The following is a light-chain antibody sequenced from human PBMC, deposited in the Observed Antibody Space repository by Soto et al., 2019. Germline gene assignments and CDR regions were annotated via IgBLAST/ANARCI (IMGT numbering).Light chain of an antibody. J-gene: IGLJ1*01. CDR3: AAWDDSLNGYV. CDR2: SND. V-gene: IGLV1-44*01. Sequence: QSVLTQPPSASGTPGQRVTIPCAGSSSNIGSNTDNWYQQLPGTAPKLLIYSNDQRPSGVPDRFSGSKSGTSASLAISGLQSDDEADYYCAAWDDSLNGYVFGTGTKVTVL. CDR1: SSNIGSNT.